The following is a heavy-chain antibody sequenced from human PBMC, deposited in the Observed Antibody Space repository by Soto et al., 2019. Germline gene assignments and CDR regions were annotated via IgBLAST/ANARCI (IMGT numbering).Heavy chain of an antibody. D-gene: IGHD3-3*01. CDR2: ISTSSSST. Sequence: EVQLLESGGGLVQPGGSLRLSCAASGFSFSNYAMNWVRQAPGKGLEWVSGISTSSSSTYYADSVKGRFTISRDNSKNTLYLQMNSRRAEDTAVYYCAKDVSPLNVFSVVNPGWFDPWGQGTLVTVSS. V-gene: IGHV3-23*01. CDR3: AKDVSPLNVFSVVNPGWFDP. J-gene: IGHJ5*02. CDR1: GFSFSNYA.